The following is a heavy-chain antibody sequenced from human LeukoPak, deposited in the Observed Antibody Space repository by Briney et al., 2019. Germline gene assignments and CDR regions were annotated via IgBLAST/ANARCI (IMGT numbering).Heavy chain of an antibody. V-gene: IGHV5-51*01. CDR3: ARHRTQKFGCDY. CDR2: IYPGDSSP. J-gene: IGHJ4*02. CDR1: GYSFTTCW. Sequence: GESLKISCKGSGYSFTTCWISWVRQMPGEGLEWIGIIYPGDSSPRYSPSFRGQVTISVDKSTNTAYLQWSSLKASDTAMYYCARHRTQKFGCDYWGQGSLVTVSS. D-gene: IGHD1-1*01.